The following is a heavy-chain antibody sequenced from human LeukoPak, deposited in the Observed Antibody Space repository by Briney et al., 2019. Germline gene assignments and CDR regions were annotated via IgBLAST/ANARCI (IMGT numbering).Heavy chain of an antibody. Sequence: TSETLSLTCTVSGGSISSSTYYWGSICQPPGKGLEWIGSIYYSGSTYYNPSLKSRVTISVDTPKNQFSLKLSSVTAADTAVYYCASGSGHYYNWGQGILVTVSS. J-gene: IGHJ4*02. CDR2: IYYSGST. CDR3: ASGSGHYYN. V-gene: IGHV4-39*01. D-gene: IGHD3-22*01. CDR1: GGSISSSTYY.